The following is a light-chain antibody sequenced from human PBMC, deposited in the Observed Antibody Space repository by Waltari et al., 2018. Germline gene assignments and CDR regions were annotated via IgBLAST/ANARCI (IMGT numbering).Light chain of an antibody. CDR2: DAS. CDR1: QRVNYF. CDR3: QQRTNWPLT. J-gene: IGKJ4*01. Sequence: EIVLTQSPATLSLSPGERATLSCRASQRVNYFLAWFQQKPGQAPRLLIFDASNRATGIPARFSVSGSGTDFTLTISSLEPEDFAVYYCQQRTNWPLTFGGGTKVEIK. V-gene: IGKV3-11*01.